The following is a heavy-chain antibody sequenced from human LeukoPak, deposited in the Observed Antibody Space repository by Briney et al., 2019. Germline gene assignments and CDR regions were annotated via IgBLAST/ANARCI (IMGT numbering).Heavy chain of an antibody. CDR3: ARDYYGP. Sequence: GGSLRLSCAASGFTVSNNYMRWIRQAPGKGLEWVSSIYSRGSTSYVDSVKGRFTITRDNSKNTLFLQMNSLRVEDTAVYYCARDYYGPWGQGTLVTVSS. D-gene: IGHD3-22*01. CDR1: GFTVSNNY. CDR2: IYSRGST. V-gene: IGHV3-66*03. J-gene: IGHJ5*02.